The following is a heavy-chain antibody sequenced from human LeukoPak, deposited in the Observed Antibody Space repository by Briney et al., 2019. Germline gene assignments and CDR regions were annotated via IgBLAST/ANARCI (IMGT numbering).Heavy chain of an antibody. Sequence: GGSLTLSCAASGFTFSSYSMNWLRQAPGKGLDGVSSISRSSCYIYYAYSVKGRFTLFRDNAQKSLYMQMNSLRAEDTAVYYCARGVYDSSGYYLRYFDYWGQGTLVTVSS. CDR3: ARGVYDSSGYYLRYFDY. J-gene: IGHJ4*02. D-gene: IGHD3-22*01. CDR2: ISRSSCYI. V-gene: IGHV3-21*01. CDR1: GFTFSSYS.